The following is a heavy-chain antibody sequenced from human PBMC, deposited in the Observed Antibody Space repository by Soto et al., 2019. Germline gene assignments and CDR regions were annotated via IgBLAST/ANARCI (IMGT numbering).Heavy chain of an antibody. CDR3: ARALEWSRALDP. V-gene: IGHV1-8*01. J-gene: IGHJ5*02. D-gene: IGHD3-3*01. CDR1: GYTFTSYD. Sequence: QVQLVQSGAEVKKPGASVKVSCKASGYTFTSYDINWVRQATGQGLEWMGWMNPNSGNTGYAQKFQGRATMTRNTSISTAYMELSSLRSEATAVYYCARALEWSRALDPWGQGTLVTVSS. CDR2: MNPNSGNT.